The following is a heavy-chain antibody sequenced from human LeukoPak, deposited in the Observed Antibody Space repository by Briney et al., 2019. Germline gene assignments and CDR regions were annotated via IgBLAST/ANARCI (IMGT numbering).Heavy chain of an antibody. CDR2: IKNKANSYTT. CDR1: GFTFSDHY. CDR3: ARDTPFLKVDAFDI. V-gene: IGHV3-72*01. D-gene: IGHD2-15*01. J-gene: IGHJ3*02. Sequence: QPGGSLRLSCAASGFTFSDHYMDWVRQAPGKGPQWIGRIKNKANSYTTEYAASVKGRFTISGDESKNSLYLQMNSLKTEDTAVYYCARDTPFLKVDAFDIWGQGTMVTVSS.